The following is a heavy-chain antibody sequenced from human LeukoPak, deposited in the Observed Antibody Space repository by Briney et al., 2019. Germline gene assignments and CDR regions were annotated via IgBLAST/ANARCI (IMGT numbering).Heavy chain of an antibody. V-gene: IGHV3-23*01. J-gene: IGHJ4*02. CDR3: ANPRVRGVIITDFDY. CDR1: GFTFSSYA. Sequence: PGGSLRLSCAASGFTFSSYAMSWVRQAPGKGLEWVSAISGSGGSTYYADSVKGRFTISRDNSKNTLYLLMNSLRAEDTAVYYCANPRVRGVIITDFDYWGQGTLVTVSS. CDR2: ISGSGGST. D-gene: IGHD3-10*01.